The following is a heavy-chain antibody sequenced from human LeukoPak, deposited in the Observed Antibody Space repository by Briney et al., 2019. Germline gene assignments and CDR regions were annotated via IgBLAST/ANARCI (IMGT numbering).Heavy chain of an antibody. Sequence: GGSLRLSCAASGFTHWIHWVRQAPGKGLVWVARILNDGRSTDYADSVKGRFTISRDNAKNTVYLQMNSLRAEDTAVYFCTTWPHEYWGPGTLVTVSS. CDR1: GFTHW. CDR3: TTWPHEY. D-gene: IGHD5-12*01. J-gene: IGHJ4*02. CDR2: ILNDGRST. V-gene: IGHV3-74*01.